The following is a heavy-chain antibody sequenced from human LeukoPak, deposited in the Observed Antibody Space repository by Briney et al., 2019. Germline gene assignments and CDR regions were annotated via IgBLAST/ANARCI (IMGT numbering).Heavy chain of an antibody. CDR1: GGSISSSNW. CDR2: IYHSGST. D-gene: IGHD2-2*01. J-gene: IGHJ4*02. Sequence: SETLSLTCAVSGGSISSSNWWCWVRQPPGKGLEWIGEIYHSGSTNYNPSLKSRVTISVDKSKKQFSLKLSSVTAADTAVYYCARRQRYCSSSTCPFDYWGQGTLVTVSS. V-gene: IGHV4-4*02. CDR3: ARRQRYCSSSTCPFDY.